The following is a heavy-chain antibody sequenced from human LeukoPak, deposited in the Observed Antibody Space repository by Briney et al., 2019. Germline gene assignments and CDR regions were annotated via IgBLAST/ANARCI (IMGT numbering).Heavy chain of an antibody. CDR1: GGSISSYY. Sequence: SETLSLTCTVSGGSISSYYWSWIRQPPGKGLEWIGYIYYSGSTNYNPSLKSRVTISVDTSKNQFSLKLSSVTAADTAVYYCARVIITGTTDAFDIWGQGTMVTVSS. D-gene: IGHD1-20*01. CDR2: IYYSGST. J-gene: IGHJ3*02. CDR3: ARVIITGTTDAFDI. V-gene: IGHV4-59*08.